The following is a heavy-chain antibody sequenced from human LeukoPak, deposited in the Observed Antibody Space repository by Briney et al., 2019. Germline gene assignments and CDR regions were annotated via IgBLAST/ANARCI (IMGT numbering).Heavy chain of an antibody. D-gene: IGHD5-24*01. J-gene: IGHJ4*02. CDR2: LSYTGKT. Sequence: PSETLSLTCLVSGASVSSFHWNWIRQLPGKGLEWIGCLSYTGKTDYNPSLTSRVTISLDTSKNQVSLKLKSLTAADTAVYYCSEGYFEPFDHWGQGISVTVSS. V-gene: IGHV4-59*02. CDR3: SEGYFEPFDH. CDR1: GASVSSFH.